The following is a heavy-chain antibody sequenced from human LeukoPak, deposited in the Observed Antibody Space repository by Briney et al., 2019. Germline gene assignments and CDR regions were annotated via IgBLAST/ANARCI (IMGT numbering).Heavy chain of an antibody. D-gene: IGHD5-18*01. J-gene: IGHJ4*02. CDR3: ARENTAINYFDN. CDR2: IWYDGSNK. CDR1: GFTFSSYG. V-gene: IGHV3-33*01. Sequence: GRSLRLSCAASGFTFSSYGMHWVRQAPGKGLEWVAVIWYDGSNKYYADSVKGRFTISRDNSKNTLYLQMNSLRAEDTAVYYCARENTAINYFDNGGQGPLVTVSS.